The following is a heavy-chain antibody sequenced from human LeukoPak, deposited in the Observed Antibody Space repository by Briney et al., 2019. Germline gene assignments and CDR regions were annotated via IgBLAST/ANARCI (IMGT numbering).Heavy chain of an antibody. CDR1: GYTFTSYY. CDR3: ARVSSGWSGWFDP. CDR2: INPSGGST. Sequence: ASVEVSCKASGYTFTSYYMHWVRQAPGQGLEWMGIINPSGGSTSYAQKFQGRVTMTRDMSTSTVYMELSSLRSEDTAVYYCARVSSGWSGWFDPWGQGTLVTVSS. D-gene: IGHD6-19*01. J-gene: IGHJ5*02. V-gene: IGHV1-46*01.